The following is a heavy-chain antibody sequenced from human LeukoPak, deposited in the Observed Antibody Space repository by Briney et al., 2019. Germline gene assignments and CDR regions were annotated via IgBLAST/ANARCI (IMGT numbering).Heavy chain of an antibody. CDR3: AIFDFLFGEINNNWFDP. Sequence: GASVKVSCKASGYTFTGYYMHWVRQAPGQGLEWMGWINPNSGGTNYAQKFQGRVTMTRDTSISTAYRELSRLRSDDTAMYYCAIFDFLFGEINNNWFDPWGQGTLVTVSS. CDR2: INPNSGGT. V-gene: IGHV1-2*02. J-gene: IGHJ5*02. CDR1: GYTFTGYY. D-gene: IGHD3-16*01.